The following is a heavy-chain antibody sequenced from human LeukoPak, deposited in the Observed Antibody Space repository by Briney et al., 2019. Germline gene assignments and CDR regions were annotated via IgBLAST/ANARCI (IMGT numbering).Heavy chain of an antibody. J-gene: IGHJ4*02. Sequence: GGSLRLSCAASGFTVSSNYMSWVRQAPGKGLEWVSVIYSGGSTYYADSVKGRFTISRDNSKNTLCLQMNSLKAEDTAVYYCARAKEGHDYGDYGGVWYFDYWGQGTLVTVSS. CDR1: GFTVSSNY. V-gene: IGHV3-53*01. D-gene: IGHD4-17*01. CDR3: ARAKEGHDYGDYGGVWYFDY. CDR2: IYSGGST.